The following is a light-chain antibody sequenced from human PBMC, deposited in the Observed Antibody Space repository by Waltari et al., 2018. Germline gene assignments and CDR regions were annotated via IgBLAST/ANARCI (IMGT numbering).Light chain of an antibody. J-gene: IGKJ1*01. Sequence: DIQMTQSPSSLSASVGDRFTITCRASQSISIYLNWYQQKPGKAPKLLIYAASPLHSGVPSRFSGSGSGTEFTLTISSLQPEDFATYYCQKSSSTPPWTFGQGTKVEIK. CDR2: AAS. V-gene: IGKV1-39*01. CDR1: QSISIY. CDR3: QKSSSTPPWT.